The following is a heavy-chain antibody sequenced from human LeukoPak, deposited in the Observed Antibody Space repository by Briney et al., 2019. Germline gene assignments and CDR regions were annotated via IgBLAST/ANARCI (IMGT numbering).Heavy chain of an antibody. CDR3: AKDNGAYDRYYYDSSGYSY. V-gene: IGHV3-48*01. CDR1: GFTFSSYS. Sequence: GGSLRLSCAASGFTFSSYSMNWVRQAPGKGLEWVSYISSSSGTIYYADSVKGRFTISRDNSKNTLYLQMNSLRAEDTAVYYCAKDNGAYDRYYYDSSGYSYWGQGTLVTVSS. CDR2: ISSSSGTI. J-gene: IGHJ4*02. D-gene: IGHD3-22*01.